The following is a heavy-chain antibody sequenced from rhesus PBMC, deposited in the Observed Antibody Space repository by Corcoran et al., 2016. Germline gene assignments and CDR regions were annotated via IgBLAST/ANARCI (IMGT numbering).Heavy chain of an antibody. CDR3: AREDPGGIAAAGVDY. Sequence: QVQLQESGPGVVKPSETLSLTCAVSGGSISDSYRWSWIRQPPGKGLEWIGYIYGNSTSPNYNPSLKGRVTISTDTSKNQFSLKLSSVTAADTAVYYCAREDPGGIAAAGVDYWGQGVLVTVSS. CDR1: GGSISDSYR. V-gene: IGHV4S10*01. J-gene: IGHJ4*01. D-gene: IGHD6-43*01. CDR2: IYGNSTSP.